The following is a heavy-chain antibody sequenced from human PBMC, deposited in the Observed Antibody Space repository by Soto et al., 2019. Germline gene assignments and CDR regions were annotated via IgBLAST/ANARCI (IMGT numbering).Heavy chain of an antibody. V-gene: IGHV3-30-3*01. CDR2: ISYDGSNI. CDR1: GFTFSSFA. J-gene: IGHJ4*02. Sequence: QVQLVESGGGVLQPGRSLRLSCAASGFTFSSFAMHWVRQAPGKGLEWVAFISYDGSNIYYADSVKGRVTISRDNSKKAVYLEINNLRAEETAVYHCAKDPTLGLVGAWGHYFDYWGQGTLVTVSS. CDR3: AKDPTLGLVGAWGHYFDY. D-gene: IGHD1-26*01.